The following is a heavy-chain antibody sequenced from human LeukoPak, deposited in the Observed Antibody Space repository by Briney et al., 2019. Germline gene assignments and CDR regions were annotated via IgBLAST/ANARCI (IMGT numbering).Heavy chain of an antibody. Sequence: SVMVSCKASGGTFSSYAISWVRQAPGQGLEWMGGIIPVFSTAEYAQKFQGRVTITADESTSTAYMELGSLRSEDTVVYYCARAGIASSQRWFDPWGQGTLVTVSS. D-gene: IGHD6-13*01. V-gene: IGHV1-69*01. J-gene: IGHJ5*02. CDR2: IIPVFSTA. CDR3: ARAGIASSQRWFDP. CDR1: GGTFSSYA.